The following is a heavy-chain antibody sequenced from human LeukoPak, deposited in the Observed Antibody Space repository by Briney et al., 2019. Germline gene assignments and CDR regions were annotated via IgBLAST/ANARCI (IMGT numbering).Heavy chain of an antibody. CDR2: ISSSSSYI. V-gene: IGHV3-21*01. CDR3: ARDQGAGGYYDSSGVDY. D-gene: IGHD3-22*01. CDR1: GFTFSSYS. Sequence: GGSLRLSCAASGFTFSSYSTNWVRQAPGKGLEWVSSISSSSSYIYYADSVKGRFTISRDNAKNSLYLQMNSLRAEDTAVYYCARDQGAGGYYDSSGVDYWGQGTLVTVSS. J-gene: IGHJ4*02.